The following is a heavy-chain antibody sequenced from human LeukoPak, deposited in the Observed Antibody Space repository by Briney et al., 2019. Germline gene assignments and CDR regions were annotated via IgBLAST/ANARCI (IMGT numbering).Heavy chain of an antibody. Sequence: GGSLRLSCAASGFTVSSNYRSWVRQAPGKGLEWASISYSGGSTFYADSVKGRFTISRDNSKNALYLHMNSLRAEDTAIYYCAKDGYDSRSDFHFDYWGQGTLVTVSS. J-gene: IGHJ4*02. D-gene: IGHD3-10*01. V-gene: IGHV3-53*01. CDR3: AKDGYDSRSDFHFDY. CDR1: GFTVSSNY. CDR2: SYSGGST.